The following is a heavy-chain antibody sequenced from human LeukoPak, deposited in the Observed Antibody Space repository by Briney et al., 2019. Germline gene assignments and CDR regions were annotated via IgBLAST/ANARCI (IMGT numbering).Heavy chain of an antibody. V-gene: IGHV3-48*01. CDR1: GFTFSSCS. CDR3: ARSFSDFWNGYHYYYYYYMDV. Sequence: GGSLRLSCAASGFTFSSCSMNWVRQAPGKGLAWVSYISSSSSTIYYADSVKGRFTISRDNGKNSLYLQMNSLRAEDAAVYYCARSFSDFWNGYHYYYYYYMDVWGRGTTVTVSS. J-gene: IGHJ6*03. D-gene: IGHD3-3*01. CDR2: ISSSSSTI.